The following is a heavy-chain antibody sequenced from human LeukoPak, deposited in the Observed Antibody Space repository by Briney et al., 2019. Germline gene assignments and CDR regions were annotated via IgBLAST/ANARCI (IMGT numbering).Heavy chain of an antibody. J-gene: IGHJ6*02. CDR1: GFTFSSYG. CDR2: IWYDGSNK. Sequence: GGSLRLSCAASGFTFSSYGMHWVRQAPGKGLEWVAVIWYDGSNKYYADSVKGRFTISRDNSKNTLYLQMNSLRAEDTAVYYCARDRRAYYDFWSGYSLYGMDVWGQGTTVTVSS. V-gene: IGHV3-33*01. D-gene: IGHD3-3*01. CDR3: ARDRRAYYDFWSGYSLYGMDV.